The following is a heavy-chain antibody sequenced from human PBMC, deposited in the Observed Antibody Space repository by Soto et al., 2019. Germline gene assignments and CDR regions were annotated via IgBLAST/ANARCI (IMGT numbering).Heavy chain of an antibody. Sequence: GGSLRLSCAASGFTFSSYAMYWVRQAPGKGLEWVAVISYDGSNKYYADSVKGRFTISRDNSKNTLYLQVNSLRAEDTAVYYCAREPIVVVPAAMFLYYYGMDVWGQGTTVTVSS. CDR1: GFTFSSYA. V-gene: IGHV3-30-3*01. CDR2: ISYDGSNK. D-gene: IGHD2-2*01. J-gene: IGHJ6*02. CDR3: AREPIVVVPAAMFLYYYGMDV.